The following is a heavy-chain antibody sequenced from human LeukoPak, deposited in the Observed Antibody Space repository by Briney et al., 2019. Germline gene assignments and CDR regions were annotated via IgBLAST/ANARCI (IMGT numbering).Heavy chain of an antibody. CDR1: GDSVSINNIA. Sequence: QTLSLTCAISGDSVSINNIAWNSIRQSPSRGLELLGRTYYSTKWYNDYAVSVKSRITIYPDTSKNQFSLHLNSVTPADTAVFYCAREWNIAFDFWGQGTMVTVPT. D-gene: IGHD2/OR15-2a*01. CDR2: TYYSTKWYN. J-gene: IGHJ3*01. CDR3: AREWNIAFDF. V-gene: IGHV6-1*01.